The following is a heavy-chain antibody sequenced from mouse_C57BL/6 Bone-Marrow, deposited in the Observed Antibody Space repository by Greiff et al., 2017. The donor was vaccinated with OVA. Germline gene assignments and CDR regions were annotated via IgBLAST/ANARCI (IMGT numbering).Heavy chain of an antibody. Sequence: VQLQQSGAELVKPGASVKMSCKASGYTFTSYWITWVKQRPGQGLEWIGDIYPGSGSTNYNEKFKSKATLTVDTSSSTAYMQLSSLTSEDSAVCYCASLYSNYPSWFAYWGQGTLVTVSA. CDR2: IYPGSGST. D-gene: IGHD2-5*01. J-gene: IGHJ3*01. V-gene: IGHV1-55*01. CDR3: ASLYSNYPSWFAY. CDR1: GYTFTSYW.